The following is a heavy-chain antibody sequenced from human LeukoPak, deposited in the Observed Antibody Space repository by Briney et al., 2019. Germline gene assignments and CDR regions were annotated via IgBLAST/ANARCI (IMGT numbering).Heavy chain of an antibody. J-gene: IGHJ5*02. CDR3: ARGQPWYSSSWYWFDP. CDR1: GGSFSGYY. D-gene: IGHD6-13*01. CDR2: INHSGST. V-gene: IGHV4-34*01. Sequence: SETLSLTCAVYGGSFSGYYWSWIRQPPGKGLEWIGEINHSGSTNYNPSLKSRVTISVDTSKNQFSLKLSSVTAADTAVYYCARGQPWYSSSWYWFDPWGQGTLVTVSS.